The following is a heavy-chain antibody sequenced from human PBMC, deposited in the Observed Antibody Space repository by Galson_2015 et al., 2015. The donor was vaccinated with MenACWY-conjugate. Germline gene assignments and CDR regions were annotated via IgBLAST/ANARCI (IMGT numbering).Heavy chain of an antibody. Sequence: SLRLSCAASGFTFSSYGMHWVRQAPGKGLEWVAVISYDGSNKYYADSVKGRFTISRDNSKNTLYLQMNSLRAEDTAVYYCAKDRVGGSYLNYYFDYWGQGTLVTVSS. CDR3: AKDRVGGSYLNYYFDY. CDR1: GFTFSSYG. V-gene: IGHV3-30*18. CDR2: ISYDGSNK. J-gene: IGHJ4*02. D-gene: IGHD1-26*01.